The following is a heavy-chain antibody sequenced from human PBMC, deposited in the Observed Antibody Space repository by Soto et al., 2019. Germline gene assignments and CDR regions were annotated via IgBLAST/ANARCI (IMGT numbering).Heavy chain of an antibody. D-gene: IGHD5-12*01. CDR1: GFTFSSYW. Sequence: EVQLVESGGGLVQPGGSLRLSCAASGFTFSSYWMSWVRQAPGQRLEWVANIKQGGSEKYYVDSVKGRFTISRDNAKNPLYLQMNSLRAEDTAVYYCAGELYSGYDSLDYWGQGTLVTV. J-gene: IGHJ4*02. CDR2: IKQGGSEK. V-gene: IGHV3-7*01. CDR3: AGELYSGYDSLDY.